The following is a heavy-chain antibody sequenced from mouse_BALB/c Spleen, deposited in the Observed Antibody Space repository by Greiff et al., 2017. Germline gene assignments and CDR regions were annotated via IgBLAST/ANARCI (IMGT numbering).Heavy chain of an antibody. D-gene: IGHD2-1*01. J-gene: IGHJ3*01. Sequence: EVQLQQSGAELVKPGASVKLSCTASGFNIKDTYMHWVKQRPEQGLEWIGRIDPANGNTKYDPKFQGKATITADTSSNTAYLQLSSLTSEDTAVYYCARGMDGNWFAYWGQGTLVTVSA. CDR2: IDPANGNT. CDR1: GFNIKDTY. CDR3: ARGMDGNWFAY. V-gene: IGHV14-3*02.